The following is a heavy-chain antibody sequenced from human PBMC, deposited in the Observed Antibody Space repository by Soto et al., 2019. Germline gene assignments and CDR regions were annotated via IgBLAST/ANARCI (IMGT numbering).Heavy chain of an antibody. CDR2: ISSSSSYI. J-gene: IGHJ4*02. CDR3: ARGGGYDILTGKTFDY. D-gene: IGHD3-9*01. V-gene: IGHV3-21*01. Sequence: EVQLVESGGGLVKPGGSLRLSCAASGFTFSSYSMNWVRQAPGKGLEWVSSISSSSSYIYYADSVKGRFTISRDNAKNSLSLQMNSLRAEDTAVDYCARGGGYDILTGKTFDYWGQGTLVTVSS. CDR1: GFTFSSYS.